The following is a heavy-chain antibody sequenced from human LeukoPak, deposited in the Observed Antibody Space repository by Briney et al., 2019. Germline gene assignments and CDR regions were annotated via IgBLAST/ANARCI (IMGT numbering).Heavy chain of an antibody. CDR3: ARVDYDILTGYYYMDV. CDR2: MNPNSGNT. Sequence: ASVKVSCKASGGTFSSYAISWVRQATGQGLEWMGWMNPNSGNTGYAQKFQGRVTMTRNTSISTAYMELSSLRSEDTAVHYCARVDYDILTGYYYMDVWGKGTTVTVSS. V-gene: IGHV1-8*02. J-gene: IGHJ6*03. D-gene: IGHD3-9*01. CDR1: GGTFSSYA.